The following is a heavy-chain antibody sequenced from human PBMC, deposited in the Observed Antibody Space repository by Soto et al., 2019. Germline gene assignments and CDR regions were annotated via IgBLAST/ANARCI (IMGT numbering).Heavy chain of an antibody. CDR3: ARHMNFFDSSGYYYGFYYFDY. J-gene: IGHJ4*02. Sequence: PSETLSLTCAVYGGSFSGYYWSWIRQPPGKGLEWIGEINHSGSTNYNPSLKSRVTISVDTSKNQFSLKLSSVTAADTAVYYCARHMNFFDSSGYYYGFYYFDYWGQGTLVTVSS. CDR1: GGSFSGYY. V-gene: IGHV4-34*01. CDR2: INHSGST. D-gene: IGHD3-22*01.